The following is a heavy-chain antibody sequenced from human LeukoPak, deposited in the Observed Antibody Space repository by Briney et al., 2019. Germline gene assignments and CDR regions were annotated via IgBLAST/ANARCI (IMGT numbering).Heavy chain of an antibody. Sequence: SGGSLRLSCAASGFTFSSYSMNWVRQAPGKGLEWVSSISSSSSYIYYADSVKGRFTISRDNAKNSLYLQMNSLRAEDTAVYHCARVEHGDYDYWGQGTLVTVSS. CDR3: ARVEHGDYDY. CDR1: GFTFSSYS. CDR2: ISSSSSYI. D-gene: IGHD4-17*01. V-gene: IGHV3-21*01. J-gene: IGHJ4*02.